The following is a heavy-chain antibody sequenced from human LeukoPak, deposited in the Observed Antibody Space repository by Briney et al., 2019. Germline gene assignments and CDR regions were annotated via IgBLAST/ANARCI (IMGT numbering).Heavy chain of an antibody. CDR1: GFSFSSYW. CDR2: INQETRET. V-gene: IGHV3-7*01. Sequence: GGSLRLSCAASGFSFSSYWMSWVRQAPGKGPEWVANINQETRETYYVDSVRGRFTISRDNAERSLYLQMNSLRVDDTAVYYCAREVDRSFGYWGQGTLVTVSS. D-gene: IGHD2-15*01. CDR3: AREVDRSFGY. J-gene: IGHJ4*02.